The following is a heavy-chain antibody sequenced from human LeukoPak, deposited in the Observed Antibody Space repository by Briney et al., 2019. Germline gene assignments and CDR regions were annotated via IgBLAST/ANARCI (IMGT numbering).Heavy chain of an antibody. CDR2: IYADGTT. J-gene: IGHJ4*02. V-gene: IGHV3-53*01. CDR1: GFIVNSNY. CDR3: ARDSYGDANFDS. Sequence: GGSLRLSRAASGFIVNSNYLTWVRQAPGGGPEWVSFIYADGTTYYADSVKGRFTISRDISKNEVYLQMNSLRPEDTAVYYCARDSYGDANFDSWGQGTLVTVSS. D-gene: IGHD4-17*01.